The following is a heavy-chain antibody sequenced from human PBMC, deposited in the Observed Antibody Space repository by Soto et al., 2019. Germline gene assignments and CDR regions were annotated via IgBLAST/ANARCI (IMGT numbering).Heavy chain of an antibody. V-gene: IGHV1-8*01. CDR3: ARAIKSCVYSGWFDP. D-gene: IGHD2-15*01. J-gene: IGHJ5*02. CDR1: GYIFTNYD. CDR2: INQNSGNT. Sequence: QVQLVQSGAEVKKPGASVKVSCKASGYIFTNYDINWVRQATGQGLEYLGWINQNSGNTGYVQKFQGRVTMTRNTSINTAYMELNSLRSEDTAVYYCARAIKSCVYSGWFDPWGQGTLVTVSS.